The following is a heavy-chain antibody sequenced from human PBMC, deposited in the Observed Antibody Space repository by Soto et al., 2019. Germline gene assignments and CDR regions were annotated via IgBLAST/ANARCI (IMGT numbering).Heavy chain of an antibody. V-gene: IGHV4-39*01. Sequence: QLQLQESGPGLVKPSETLSLTCTVSGGSISSSSYYWGWIRQPPGKGLEWIGSIYYSGSTYYNPSLKSRVTISVDTSKNQFSLKLSSVTAADTAVYYCARLRYGSGSYYTQYYYYYGMDVWGRGTTVTVSS. CDR1: GGSISSSSYY. D-gene: IGHD3-10*01. J-gene: IGHJ6*02. CDR2: IYYSGST. CDR3: ARLRYGSGSYYTQYYYYYGMDV.